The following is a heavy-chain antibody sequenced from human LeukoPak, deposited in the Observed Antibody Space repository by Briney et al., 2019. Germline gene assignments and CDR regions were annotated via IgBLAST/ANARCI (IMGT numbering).Heavy chain of an antibody. CDR2: MSGSGGST. Sequence: GGSLRLSCAASGFTFSNYGTSWVRQTPGKGLEWVSGMSGSGGSTYYADSVKGRFTISRDNSKNTLYLQMNSLRVEDTAVYYCVKTGGYDYDDAFDIWGQGTMVTVSS. J-gene: IGHJ3*02. V-gene: IGHV3-23*01. D-gene: IGHD3-16*01. CDR1: GFTFSNYG. CDR3: VKTGGYDYDDAFDI.